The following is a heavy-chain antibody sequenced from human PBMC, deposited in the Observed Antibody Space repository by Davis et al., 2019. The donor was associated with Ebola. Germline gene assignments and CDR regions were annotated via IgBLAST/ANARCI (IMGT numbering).Heavy chain of an antibody. CDR2: FDPENAET. CDR3: ATGLRRRWYYFDY. Sequence: ASVKVSCKVSGYTLTELSIHWVRQTPGKGPEWMGGFDPENAETVYAQNFQGAVTMTEDTSTNTAYMELSSLRSEDTSMYFCATGLRRRWYYFDYWGQGTLVTASS. D-gene: IGHD2-8*01. J-gene: IGHJ4*02. V-gene: IGHV1-24*01. CDR1: GYTLTELS.